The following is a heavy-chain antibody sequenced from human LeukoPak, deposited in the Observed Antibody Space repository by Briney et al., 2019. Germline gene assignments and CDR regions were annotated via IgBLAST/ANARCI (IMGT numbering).Heavy chain of an antibody. D-gene: IGHD2/OR15-2a*01. Sequence: SVKVSCKASGGTFSSYAISWVRQAPGHGLEWMGGIIPIFGTANYAQKFQGRVTITADESTSTAYMEPSSLRSDDTAVYYCARGPNLAPTVINWFDPWGQGTLVTVSS. CDR2: IIPIFGTA. J-gene: IGHJ5*02. V-gene: IGHV1-69*13. CDR1: GGTFSSYA. CDR3: ARGPNLAPTVINWFDP.